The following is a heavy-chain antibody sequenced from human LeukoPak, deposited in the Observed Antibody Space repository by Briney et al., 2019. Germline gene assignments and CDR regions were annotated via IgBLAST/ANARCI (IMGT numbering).Heavy chain of an antibody. J-gene: IGHJ4*02. Sequence: SVKVSCKASGGTLSSYAISWVRQAPGQGLEWMGGIIPIFGTANYAQKFQGRVKITTDEPTSTTYTELSSLRSEDTAVYYCARDRIEADRYFDYWGQGTLVTVSS. V-gene: IGHV1-69*05. CDR2: IIPIFGTA. D-gene: IGHD6-13*01. CDR3: ARDRIEADRYFDY. CDR1: GGTLSSYA.